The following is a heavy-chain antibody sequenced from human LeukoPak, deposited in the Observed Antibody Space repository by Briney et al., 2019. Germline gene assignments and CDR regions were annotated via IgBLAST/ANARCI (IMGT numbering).Heavy chain of an antibody. D-gene: IGHD3-3*01. CDR2: IYSGGST. J-gene: IGHJ4*02. CDR1: GFTVISNY. Sequence: PGGSLRPSCAASGFTVISNYMSWVRQAPGKGLEWVSVIYSGGSTYYADSVKGRFTISRDNSKNTLYLQMNSLRAEDTAVYYCARGATIFGASDYWGQGTLVTVSS. CDR3: ARGATIFGASDY. V-gene: IGHV3-53*01.